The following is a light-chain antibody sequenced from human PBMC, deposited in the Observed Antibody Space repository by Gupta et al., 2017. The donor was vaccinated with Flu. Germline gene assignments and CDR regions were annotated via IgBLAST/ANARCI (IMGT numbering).Light chain of an antibody. V-gene: IGKV1-39*01. CDR2: AAS. CDR3: QQSDSIPNT. Sequence: DIQMTQSPSSLSASVGDRVTITCRASQSVTSYLNWYQQKPGKAPKLPIYAASSLQSGVPSRFSGSGSGTDFTLTISSLQPEDFATYYCQQSDSIPNTFGHGTKVDIK. J-gene: IGKJ3*01. CDR1: QSVTSY.